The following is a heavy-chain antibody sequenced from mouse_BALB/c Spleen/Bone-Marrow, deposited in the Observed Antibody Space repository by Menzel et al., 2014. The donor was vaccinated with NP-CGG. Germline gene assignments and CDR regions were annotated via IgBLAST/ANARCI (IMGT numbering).Heavy chain of an antibody. CDR2: ISSGGSYT. D-gene: IGHD2-2*01. V-gene: IGHV5-9-4*01. Sequence: DVQLVESGGGLVKPGVPLKLSCAASGFTFSSYAMSWVRQSPEKRLEWVAEISSGGSYTYYPDTVTCRFTNSRDNAKKTLYLEMSSLRPEDTAMYYCAREGYDGQMDYWGQGTSVTVSS. CDR1: GFTFSSYA. J-gene: IGHJ4*01. CDR3: AREGYDGQMDY.